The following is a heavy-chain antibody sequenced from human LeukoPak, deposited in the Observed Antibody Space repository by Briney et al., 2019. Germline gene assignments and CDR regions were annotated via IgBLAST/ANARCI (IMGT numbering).Heavy chain of an antibody. J-gene: IGHJ4*02. Sequence: SETLSLTCTVSGGSISSYYWSWIRQPPGKGLEWIGYIYYSGSTNYNPSLKSRVTISLDTSKNQFSLELSSVTAADTAVYYCARTPQSGYVAYYFDYWGQGTLVTVSS. V-gene: IGHV4-59*01. D-gene: IGHD5-12*01. CDR1: GGSISSYY. CDR3: ARTPQSGYVAYYFDY. CDR2: IYYSGST.